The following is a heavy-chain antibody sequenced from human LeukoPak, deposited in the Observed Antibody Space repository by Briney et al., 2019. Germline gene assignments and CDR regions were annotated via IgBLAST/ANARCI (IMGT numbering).Heavy chain of an antibody. J-gene: IGHJ4*02. CDR1: GFTFSSYG. CDR2: IRYDGSNK. V-gene: IGHV3-30*02. D-gene: IGHD5-24*01. Sequence: PGGSLRLSSAASGFTFSSYGMHWVRQAPGKGLEWVAFIRYDGSNKYYADSVKGRFTISRDNSKNTLYLQMNSLRAEDTAVYYCAKDIGPGYKSDYWGQGTLVTVSS. CDR3: AKDIGPGYKSDY.